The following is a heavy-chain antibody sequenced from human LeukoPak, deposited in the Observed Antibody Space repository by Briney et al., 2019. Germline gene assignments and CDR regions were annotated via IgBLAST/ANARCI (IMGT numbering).Heavy chain of an antibody. CDR2: IYYAGST. V-gene: IGHV4-39*01. CDR1: GGSISSNYYY. D-gene: IGHD2-15*01. Sequence: SETLSLTCTVSGGSISSNYYYWGWLRQPPGAGLEWIGNIYYAGSTYDNPSLKSRITMSVDTSKNQFSLRLRSVTAADTAVYYCASLYCSGGSCYPRYWGQGILVAVSS. CDR3: ASLYCSGGSCYPRY. J-gene: IGHJ4*02.